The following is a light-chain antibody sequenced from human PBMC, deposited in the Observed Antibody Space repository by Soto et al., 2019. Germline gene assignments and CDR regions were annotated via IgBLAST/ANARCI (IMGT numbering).Light chain of an antibody. CDR2: DVS. CDR1: ESVTTY. CDR3: QQRSDWTWT. Sequence: EIVWTQSPATLSLSPGERGTLSCRASESVTTYLAWYQKKPGQAPRILVYDVSNRATGIPARFSGGGSGTDFTLTISKLEPEDFAVYECQQRSDWTWTFGQGTKVDIK. V-gene: IGKV3-11*01. J-gene: IGKJ1*01.